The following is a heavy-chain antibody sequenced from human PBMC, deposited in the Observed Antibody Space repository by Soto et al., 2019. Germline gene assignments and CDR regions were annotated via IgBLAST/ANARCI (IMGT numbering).Heavy chain of an antibody. V-gene: IGHV5-51*01. CDR3: ARLSTDETFWDYFDY. Sequence: HGESLKISCKGSGYSFTSYWIGWVRHMPGKGLQWMGIIYPSDSDTKYSPSFQGQVTISADKSISTAYLQWSGLKASDTAIYYCARLSTDETFWDYFDYWGPGTLVTVSS. D-gene: IGHD4-17*01. CDR1: GYSFTSYW. J-gene: IGHJ4*02. CDR2: IYPSDSDT.